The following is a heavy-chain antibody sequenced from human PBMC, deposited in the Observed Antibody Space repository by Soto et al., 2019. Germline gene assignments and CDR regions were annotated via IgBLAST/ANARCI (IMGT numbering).Heavy chain of an antibody. V-gene: IGHV1-2*02. CDR2: INPNSGGT. Sequence: GASVKVSCKASGYTFTGYYMHWVRQAPGQGLEWMGWINPNSGGTNYAQKFQGRVTITRDTSISTAYMELSRLRSDDTAVYYCASNYYDSSGPWFDYWGQGTLVTVSS. CDR1: GYTFTGYY. D-gene: IGHD3-22*01. CDR3: ASNYYDSSGPWFDY. J-gene: IGHJ4*02.